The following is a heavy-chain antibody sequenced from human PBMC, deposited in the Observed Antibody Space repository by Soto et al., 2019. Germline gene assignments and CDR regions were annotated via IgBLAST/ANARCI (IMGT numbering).Heavy chain of an antibody. Sequence: EVQLVETGGGLIHPGGSLRLSCAASGFTVSSNYMSWVRQAPGKGLEWVSVIYSGGNTYYADSVKGRFTISRDNSKTTLYIQMNGRRAEDSAVDYCARGTLPRGGGAFDFWGQGTMVSVSS. J-gene: IGHJ3*01. CDR2: IYSGGNT. V-gene: IGHV3-53*02. CDR1: GFTVSSNY. CDR3: ARGTLPRGGGAFDF. D-gene: IGHD3-10*01.